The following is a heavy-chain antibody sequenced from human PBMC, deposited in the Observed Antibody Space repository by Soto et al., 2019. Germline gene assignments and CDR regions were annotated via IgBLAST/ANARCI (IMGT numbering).Heavy chain of an antibody. CDR3: ATRAYCVSAACREDYFGMDV. CDR2: ISGSGGST. Sequence: EVQLLESGGGLVQPGGSRRLSCAASGFTFSNYAMTWVRQAPGMGLEWVSSISGSGGSTYYADSVKGRFTISRDNSKDTVYLQMNSLRAEDTALYYCATRAYCVSAACREDYFGMDVWGQGTTVTVSS. V-gene: IGHV3-23*01. CDR1: GFTFSNYA. J-gene: IGHJ6*02. D-gene: IGHD2-21*01.